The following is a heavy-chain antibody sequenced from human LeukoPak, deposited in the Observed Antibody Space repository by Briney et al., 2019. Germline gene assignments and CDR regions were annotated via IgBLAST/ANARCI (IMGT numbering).Heavy chain of an antibody. CDR3: ARGYYYDSSAGPSEY. CDR1: GYTFTAYY. D-gene: IGHD3-22*01. J-gene: IGHJ4*02. Sequence: ASVKVSCKASGYTFTAYYMHWVRQAPGQGLEWMGIINPSGGITGYAQKFQGRVTMARDTSTSTVYMELSSLGSGDTAVYYCARGYYYDSSAGPSEYWGQGTLVTVSS. CDR2: INPSGGIT. V-gene: IGHV1-46*01.